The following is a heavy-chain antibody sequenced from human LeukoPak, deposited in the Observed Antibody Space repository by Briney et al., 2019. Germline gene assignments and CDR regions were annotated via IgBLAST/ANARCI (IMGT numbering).Heavy chain of an antibody. CDR3: ASSPHYDSSGYSDY. J-gene: IGHJ4*02. CDR2: ISSSSSYI. CDR1: GFTFSSYA. D-gene: IGHD3-22*01. Sequence: GGSLRLSCAASGFTFSSYAMHWVRQAPGKGLEWVSSISSSSSYIYYADSVKGRFTISRDNAKDSLYLQMNSLRAEDTAVYYCASSPHYDSSGYSDYWGQGTLVTVSS. V-gene: IGHV3-21*01.